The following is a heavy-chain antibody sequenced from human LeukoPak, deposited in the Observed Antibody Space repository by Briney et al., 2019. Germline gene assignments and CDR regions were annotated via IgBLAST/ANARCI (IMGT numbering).Heavy chain of an antibody. CDR2: ISGSGGST. Sequence: GGSLRLSCAASGFTFSDYYMSWIRQAPGKGLEWVSAISGSGGSTYYADSVKGRFTISRDNSKNTLYLQMNSLRAEDTAVYYCAKPLSTCSGGSCFYWIFGLDYWGQGTLVTVSS. V-gene: IGHV3-23*01. CDR1: GFTFSDYY. J-gene: IGHJ4*02. CDR3: AKPLSTCSGGSCFYWIFGLDY. D-gene: IGHD2-15*01.